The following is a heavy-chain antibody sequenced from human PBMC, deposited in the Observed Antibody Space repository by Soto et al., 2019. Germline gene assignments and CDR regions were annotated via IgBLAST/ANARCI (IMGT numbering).Heavy chain of an antibody. CDR3: ARLLNGYSCIDD. Sequence: SSETLSPTCTVSCGSISSSSYYWGWVRQPPGKGLEWIGSIYYSGSTYYNPSLKSRVTISVDTSKNQFSLKLSSVTAADTAVYYCARLLNGYSCIDDWGQGTLVTVSS. CDR1: CGSISSSSYY. J-gene: IGHJ4*02. D-gene: IGHD5-18*01. V-gene: IGHV4-39*01. CDR2: IYYSGST.